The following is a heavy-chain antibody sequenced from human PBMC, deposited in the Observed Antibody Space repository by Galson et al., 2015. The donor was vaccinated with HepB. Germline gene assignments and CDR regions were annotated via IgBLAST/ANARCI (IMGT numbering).Heavy chain of an antibody. D-gene: IGHD3-16*02. CDR2: IKSKTDGGTT. CDR1: GFTFSNAW. J-gene: IGHJ4*02. Sequence: SLRLSCATSGFTFSNAWMSWVRQAPGKGLEWVGRIKSKTDGGTTEYAAPVEGRFTISRDDSENTLYVQMNSLKTEDTAVYYCTIDYDYGWGSYRLGYWGQGTLVTVSS. V-gene: IGHV3-15*01. CDR3: TIDYDYGWGSYRLGY.